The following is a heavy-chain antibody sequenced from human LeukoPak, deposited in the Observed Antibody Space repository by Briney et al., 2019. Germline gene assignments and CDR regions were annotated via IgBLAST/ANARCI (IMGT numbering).Heavy chain of an antibody. CDR1: GGTFSSYA. V-gene: IGHV1-69*04. Sequence: ASAKVSCKASGGTFSSYAISWVRQAPGQGLEWMGRIIPILGIANYAQKFQGRVTITADKSTSTAYMELSSLRSEDTAVYYCARDLRWEPTSSGWFDPWGQGTLVTVSS. CDR3: ARDLRWEPTSSGWFDP. D-gene: IGHD1-26*01. J-gene: IGHJ5*02. CDR2: IIPILGIA.